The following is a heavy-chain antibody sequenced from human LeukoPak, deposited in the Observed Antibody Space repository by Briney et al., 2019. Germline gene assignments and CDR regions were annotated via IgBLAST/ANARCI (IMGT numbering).Heavy chain of an antibody. CDR1: GGSFSGYY. J-gene: IGHJ3*02. CDR3: ARHSYYYDSRYAFDI. Sequence: PSETLSLTCAVYGGSFSGYYWSWIRQPPGKGLEWIGEINHSGSTNYNPSLKSRVTISVDTSKNQFSLKLSSVTAADTAVYYCARHSYYYDSRYAFDIWGQGTMVTVSS. V-gene: IGHV4-34*01. CDR2: INHSGST. D-gene: IGHD3-22*01.